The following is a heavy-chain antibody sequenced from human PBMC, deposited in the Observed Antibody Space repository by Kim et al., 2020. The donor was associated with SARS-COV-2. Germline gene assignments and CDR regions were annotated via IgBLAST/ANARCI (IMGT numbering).Heavy chain of an antibody. D-gene: IGHD1-26*01. CDR2: ISYDGSNK. Sequence: GGSLRLSCAASGFTFSIYAMHWVRQAPGKGLEWVALISYDGSNKYYADSVKGRFPISRDNSKNTLYLQMNRLRAEDTAIYYCARARSGSYRDAFDIWGQGTMVTVSS. CDR3: ARARSGSYRDAFDI. CDR1: GFTFSIYA. J-gene: IGHJ3*02. V-gene: IGHV3-33*05.